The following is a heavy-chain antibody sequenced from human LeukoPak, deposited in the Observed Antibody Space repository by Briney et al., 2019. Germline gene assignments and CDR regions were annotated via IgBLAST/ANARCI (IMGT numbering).Heavy chain of an antibody. Sequence: PGRSLRLSCAASGFTSSSYGMHWVRQAPGKGLEWVAVIWYDGSNKYYADSVKGRFTISRDNSKNTLYLQMNSLRAEDTAVYYCARMDIVATAFDYWGQGTLVTVSS. D-gene: IGHD5-12*01. V-gene: IGHV3-33*01. CDR3: ARMDIVATAFDY. CDR1: GFTSSSYG. J-gene: IGHJ4*02. CDR2: IWYDGSNK.